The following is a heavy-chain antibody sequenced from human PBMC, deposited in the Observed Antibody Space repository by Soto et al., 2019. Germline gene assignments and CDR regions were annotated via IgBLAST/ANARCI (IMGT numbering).Heavy chain of an antibody. Sequence: EVQLVESGGGLVKPGGSLRLSCAASGFTFNNYNMNWVRQAPGKGLEWVSSISTSSSAIYYADSVKGRFTISRDNAKDSLYLQMNSLRPEDTAVYYCARGAVATTFDYWGQGTRVTVSS. V-gene: IGHV3-21*01. J-gene: IGHJ4*02. CDR2: ISTSSSAI. D-gene: IGHD5-12*01. CDR1: GFTFNNYN. CDR3: ARGAVATTFDY.